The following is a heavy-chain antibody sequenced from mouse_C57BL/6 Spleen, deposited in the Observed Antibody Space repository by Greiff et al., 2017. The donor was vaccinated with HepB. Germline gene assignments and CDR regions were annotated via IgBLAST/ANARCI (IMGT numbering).Heavy chain of an antibody. Sequence: VQLVESGGGLVKPGGSLKLSCAASGFTFSDYGMHWVRQAPEKGLEWVAYISSGSSTIYYVDTVKGRFTISRDNAKNTVFLRMTSLRSEDTAMYYCARERYYARDYWGQGTSVTVSS. J-gene: IGHJ4*01. V-gene: IGHV5-17*01. CDR3: ARERYYARDY. CDR2: ISSGSSTI. CDR1: GFTFSDYG.